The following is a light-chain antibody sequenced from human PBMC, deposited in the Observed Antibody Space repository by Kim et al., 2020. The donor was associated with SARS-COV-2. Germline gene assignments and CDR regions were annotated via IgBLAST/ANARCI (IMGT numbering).Light chain of an antibody. J-gene: IGLJ1*01. CDR2: YGS. V-gene: IGLV3-21*04. Sequence: PGKPARITCGGNSIGGKSVHWYQQKAGRPPVLVISYGSDRPSGIPERFSGSNSGYTATLTVSKVEAGDEADYYCQVWDSSSDHYVFGTGTKVTVL. CDR1: SIGGKS. CDR3: QVWDSSSDHYV.